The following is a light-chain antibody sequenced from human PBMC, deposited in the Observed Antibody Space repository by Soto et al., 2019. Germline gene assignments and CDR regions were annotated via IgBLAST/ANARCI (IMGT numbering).Light chain of an antibody. CDR1: SSDVGGYNY. CDR3: SSYTSSSTPFV. CDR2: DVT. Sequence: QSALTQPASVSGSPGQSITISCTGTSSDVGGYNYVSWYQQHPGKAPKLIIYDVTNRPSGVSDRFSGSKSGNTASLTISGLQAEDGTDHYCSSYTSSSTPFVFGTGTKVTVL. V-gene: IGLV2-14*03. J-gene: IGLJ1*01.